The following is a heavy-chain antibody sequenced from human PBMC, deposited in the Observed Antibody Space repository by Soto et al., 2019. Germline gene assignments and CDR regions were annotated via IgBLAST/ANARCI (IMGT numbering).Heavy chain of an antibody. CDR2: IYWDDDK. Sequence: QITLKESGPTLVKATQTLTLTCTFSGFSLSTSGVGVGWIRQPPGKALEWLALIYWDDDKRYSPSLKSRLTITKDTSKNQVVLTMTNMDPVDTATYYCAHSGIVVVPAATWFDPWGQGTLVTVSS. V-gene: IGHV2-5*02. CDR1: GFSLSTSGVG. D-gene: IGHD2-2*01. J-gene: IGHJ5*02. CDR3: AHSGIVVVPAATWFDP.